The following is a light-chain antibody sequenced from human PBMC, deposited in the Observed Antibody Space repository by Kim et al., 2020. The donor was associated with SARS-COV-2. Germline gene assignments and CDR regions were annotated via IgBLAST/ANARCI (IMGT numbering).Light chain of an antibody. CDR3: QVWDSSSDHVV. V-gene: IGLV3-21*04. CDR2: YDS. J-gene: IGLJ2*01. CDR1: NIGSKS. Sequence: SYELTQPPSVSVAPGKTARITCGGNNIGSKSVHWYQQKPGQAPVLVIYYDSDRPSGIPERFSGSNSGNTATLTISRVEAGDEADYYCQVWDSSSDHVVFGRGTQLTV.